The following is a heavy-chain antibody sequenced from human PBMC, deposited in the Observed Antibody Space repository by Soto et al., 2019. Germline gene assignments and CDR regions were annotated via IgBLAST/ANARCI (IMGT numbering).Heavy chain of an antibody. Sequence: SETLSLTGTVSGDSIGITSYYWGWVRQPPGKGLEWIGSIHYSGSTHYNPSPQSRVTLSGDASKKQFSLKLRSVTAADTAVYYCASTKDETLYFDYWGQGTLVTVSS. V-gene: IGHV4-39*01. D-gene: IGHD2-15*01. J-gene: IGHJ4*02. CDR1: GDSIGITSYY. CDR3: ASTKDETLYFDY. CDR2: IHYSGST.